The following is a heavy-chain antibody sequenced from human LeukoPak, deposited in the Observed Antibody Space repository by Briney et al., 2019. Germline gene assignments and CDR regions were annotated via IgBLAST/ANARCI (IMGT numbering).Heavy chain of an antibody. V-gene: IGHV3-21*01. J-gene: IGHJ4*02. Sequence: GGSLRLSCAASGFTFSSYSMNWVRQAPGKGLEWVSSISSSSSYIYYADSVKGRFTISRDNAKNSLYLQMNSLRAEDTAVCYCARALDIYGPFDYWGQGTLVTDSS. CDR3: ARALDIYGPFDY. CDR2: ISSSSSYI. D-gene: IGHD4-17*01. CDR1: GFTFSSYS.